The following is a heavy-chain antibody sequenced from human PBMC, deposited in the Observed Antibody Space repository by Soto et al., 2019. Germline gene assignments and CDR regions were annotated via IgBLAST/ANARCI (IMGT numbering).Heavy chain of an antibody. D-gene: IGHD3-10*02. Sequence: QVQLVESGGGLVKPGGSLRLSCAASGFTFRDFYMSWIRQAPGKGLEWISYISSGSTNIFYADSVKGRFPVSSDNAKNPVYLQMDSLRADDTVVYYCASVRNAAGSDYWSQGTLVTVSS. CDR3: ASVRNAAGSDY. V-gene: IGHV3-11*01. J-gene: IGHJ4*02. CDR2: ISSGSTNI. CDR1: GFTFRDFY.